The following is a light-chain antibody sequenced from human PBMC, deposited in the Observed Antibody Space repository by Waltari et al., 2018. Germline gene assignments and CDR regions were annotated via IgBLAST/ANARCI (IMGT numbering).Light chain of an antibody. CDR1: GSNIGAGYD. CDR2: GTR. J-gene: IGLJ2*01. CDR3: QSYDTSLSVV. Sequence: QSVLTQPPSVSGAPGQRVTISCTGSGSNIGAGYDVHWYQQLPGKAPKLLIYGTRTRPLGVPDRYCGSQSGTSSSLAITGLQAEDEADYYCQSYDTSLSVVFGGGTKLTVL. V-gene: IGLV1-40*01.